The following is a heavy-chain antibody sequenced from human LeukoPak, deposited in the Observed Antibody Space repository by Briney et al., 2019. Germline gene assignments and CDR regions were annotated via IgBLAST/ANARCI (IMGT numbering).Heavy chain of an antibody. CDR2: IWYDGSNK. D-gene: IGHD3-10*01. J-gene: IGHJ6*02. CDR1: GFDFRTYG. Sequence: PGRSLRLSCAASGFDFRTYGMHGVRQAPGKGLEGVAVIWYDGSNKDYADSVKGRFTISRDNSKNTLYLQMNSLRVEDTAVYYCAKVRLGSGYYGMDVWGQGTTVTVSS. CDR3: AKVRLGSGYYGMDV. V-gene: IGHV3-30*18.